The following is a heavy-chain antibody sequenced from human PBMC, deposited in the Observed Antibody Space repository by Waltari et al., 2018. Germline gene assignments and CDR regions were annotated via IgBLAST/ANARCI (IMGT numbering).Heavy chain of an antibody. CDR1: GYSNSSGYY. CDR3: ARERGGFFGVVINPVGVDY. D-gene: IGHD3-3*01. J-gene: IGHJ4*02. Sequence: QVQLQESGPGLVKPSETLSPTCAVSGYSNSSGYYWGWIRQPPGTGLECLGCIYHSGSTYYNPTLKRRGTITVETAKNQFSLKLSSVTAGDTAVYYCARERGGFFGVVINPVGVDYWGQGTLVTVSS. CDR2: IYHSGST. V-gene: IGHV4-38-2*02.